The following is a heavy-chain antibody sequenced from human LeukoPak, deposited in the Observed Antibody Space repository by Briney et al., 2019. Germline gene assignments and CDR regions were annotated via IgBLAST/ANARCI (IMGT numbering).Heavy chain of an antibody. Sequence: PGGSLRLSCEASGFTFSNYAMTWVRQGPGKGLEWVSSISDSGISTYYADSVKGRFTISRDKSRDTLYLQMNSLRAEDTALYYRVKGDNNILTGYYNSFDYWGQGTLVTVSS. V-gene: IGHV3-23*01. J-gene: IGHJ4*02. CDR2: ISDSGIST. CDR1: GFTFSNYA. D-gene: IGHD3-9*01. CDR3: VKGDNNILTGYYNSFDY.